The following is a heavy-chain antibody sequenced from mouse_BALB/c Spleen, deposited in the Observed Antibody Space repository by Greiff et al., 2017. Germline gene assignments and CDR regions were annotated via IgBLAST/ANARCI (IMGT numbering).Heavy chain of an antibody. V-gene: IGHV3-6*02. D-gene: IGHD1-2*01. CDR3: ARDRDYGYLAWFAY. CDR1: GYSITSGYY. CDR2: ISYDGSN. J-gene: IGHJ3*01. Sequence: EVQLQESGPGLVKPSQSLSLTCSVTGYSITSGYYWNWIRQFPGNKLEWMGYISYDGSNNYNPSLKNRISITRDTSKNQFFLKLNSVTTEDTATYYCARDRDYGYLAWFAYWGQGTLVTVSA.